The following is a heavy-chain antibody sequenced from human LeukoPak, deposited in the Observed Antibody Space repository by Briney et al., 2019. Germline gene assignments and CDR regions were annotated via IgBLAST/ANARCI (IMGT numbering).Heavy chain of an antibody. J-gene: IGHJ4*02. CDR2: IQYHGRDK. CDR1: GFTFRSSG. Sequence: PGGSLRLSCAASGFTFRSSGMHWVRQAPGKGLERVAFIQYHGRDKYYADSVKGRFTISRDNSKNTLYMEVNSLRAEDTAVYYCAREGGRTVAGTFDNWGQGTLVTVSS. CDR3: AREGGRTVAGTFDN. D-gene: IGHD6-19*01. V-gene: IGHV3-30*02.